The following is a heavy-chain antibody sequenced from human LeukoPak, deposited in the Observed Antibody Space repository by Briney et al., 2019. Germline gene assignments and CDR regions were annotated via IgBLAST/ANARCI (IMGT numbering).Heavy chain of an antibody. CDR3: ARGGAYYDILTGYYRSGDY. D-gene: IGHD3-9*01. CDR2: IYHTGDT. J-gene: IGHJ4*02. V-gene: IGHV4-59*08. Sequence: PSETLSLTCTVSGDSIYTYYWSWIRQPPGKGLEYIGYIYHTGDTNYNPSLKGRVTMSVDTSNNQFSLKLSSVTAADTAVYYCARGGAYYDILTGYYRSGDYWGQGTLVTVSS. CDR1: GDSIYTYY.